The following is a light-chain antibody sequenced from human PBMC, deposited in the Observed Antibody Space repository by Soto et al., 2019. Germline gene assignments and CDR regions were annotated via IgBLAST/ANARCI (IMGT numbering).Light chain of an antibody. CDR1: QNIGNY. J-gene: IGKJ1*01. CDR3: QQSYNTPRT. CDR2: AAS. V-gene: IGKV1-39*01. Sequence: DIQMTQSPSSLSASVGDRVTITCRASQNIGNYLNWYQQKLGKAPILLIYAASSLQSGVPSRFSGSGSGTHFTLTITTLQPEDFATYFCQQSYNTPRTFGQGTKVEI.